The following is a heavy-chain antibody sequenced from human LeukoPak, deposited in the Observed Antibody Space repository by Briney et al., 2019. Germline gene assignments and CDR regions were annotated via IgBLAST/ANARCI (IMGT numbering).Heavy chain of an antibody. V-gene: IGHV3-53*01. D-gene: IGHD3-9*01. CDR1: GFTVSSNY. CDR2: IYSGGST. J-gene: IGHJ4*02. CDR3: AAHYDILTGLDY. Sequence: PGGSLRLSCAAFGFTVSSNYMSWVRQAPGKGLEWVSVIYSGGSTYYADSVKGRFTISRDNSKNTLYLQMNSLRAEDTAVYYCAAHYDILTGLDYWGQGTLVTVSS.